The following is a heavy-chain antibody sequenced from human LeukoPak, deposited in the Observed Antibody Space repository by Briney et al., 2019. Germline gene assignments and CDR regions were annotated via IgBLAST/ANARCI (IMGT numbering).Heavy chain of an antibody. CDR1: GFTFSSYA. V-gene: IGHV3-30-3*01. D-gene: IGHD6-19*01. CDR2: ISYDGSNK. Sequence: GGSLRLSCAASGFTFSSYAMHWVRQAPGKGLEWVAVISYDGSNKYYAESVKGRFTISRDNSKNTLYLQMNSLRGEDTAVYYCARDRQWLVRLTTRGNFDYWGQGTLVTVSS. CDR3: ARDRQWLVRLTTRGNFDY. J-gene: IGHJ4*02.